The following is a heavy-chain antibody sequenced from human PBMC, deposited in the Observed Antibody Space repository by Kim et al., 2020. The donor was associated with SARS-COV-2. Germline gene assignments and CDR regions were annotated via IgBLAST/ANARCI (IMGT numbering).Heavy chain of an antibody. CDR2: IFPSGTT. CDR1: SGSISTDSYS. CDR3: TRLERAVPGSYGLDV. J-gene: IGHJ6*02. D-gene: IGHD6-19*01. V-gene: IGHV4-39*01. Sequence: SETLSLTCTLSSGSISTDSYSWAWVRQPPGKGLEWIGNIFPSGTTNYNPSLKSRLTISVDSSRTQFSRKLNSVTAADTALYYCTRLERAVPGSYGLDVWGQGTTVTVSS.